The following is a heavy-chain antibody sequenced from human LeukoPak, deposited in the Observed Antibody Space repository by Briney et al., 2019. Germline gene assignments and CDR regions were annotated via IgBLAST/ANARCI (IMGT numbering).Heavy chain of an antibody. D-gene: IGHD6-6*01. CDR2: ISAYNGNT. Sequence: ASVKVSCKASGYIFTSYGISWVRQAPGQGLEWMGWISAYNGNTNYAQKLQGRVTMTTDTSTSTAYMELRSLRSDDTAVYYCARPRTTSSSPNAFDIWGQGTMVTVSS. CDR1: GYIFTSYG. CDR3: ARPRTTSSSPNAFDI. V-gene: IGHV1-18*01. J-gene: IGHJ3*02.